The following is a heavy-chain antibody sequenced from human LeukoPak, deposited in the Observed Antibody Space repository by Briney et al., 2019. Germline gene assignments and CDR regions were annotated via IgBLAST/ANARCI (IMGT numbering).Heavy chain of an antibody. D-gene: IGHD2-21*01. V-gene: IGHV3-21*01. CDR3: VSPRSENLIYLDH. Sequence: GGSLRLSCAASGFTFSDYSMNWVRQAPGKGLEWVSSISGTSSYIFYADSVKGRFTISRDNAKNSLYLQMNSLRAEDTAVYYCVSPRSENLIYLDHWGQGTLVTASS. CDR1: GFTFSDYS. CDR2: ISGTSSYI. J-gene: IGHJ4*02.